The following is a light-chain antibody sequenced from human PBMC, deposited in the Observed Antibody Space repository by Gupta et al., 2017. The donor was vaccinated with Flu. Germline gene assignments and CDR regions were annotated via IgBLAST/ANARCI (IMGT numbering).Light chain of an antibody. CDR1: QRIERSY. V-gene: IGKV1-39*01. CDR3: QQRSSSPIA. Sequence: SSLFASVRDRGTNTCRARQRIERSYLNWYQQKTGKAPKLLIYGASKWKGGVPSRFSGSGSGTDFNLTISRRQPEDFATYYCQQRSSSPIAFGRGTKLEIK. J-gene: IGKJ1*01. CDR2: GAS.